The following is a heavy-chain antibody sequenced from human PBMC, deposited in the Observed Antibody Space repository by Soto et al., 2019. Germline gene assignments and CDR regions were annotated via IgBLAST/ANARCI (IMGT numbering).Heavy chain of an antibody. D-gene: IGHD2-15*01. CDR3: ARDNLLGYCSGGSCYSSAQFEDY. CDR2: ISAYNGNT. CDR1: GYTFTSYG. J-gene: IGHJ4*02. V-gene: IGHV1-18*01. Sequence: QVQLVQSGAEVKKPGASVKVSCKASGYTFTSYGISWVRQAPGQGLEWMGWISAYNGNTNYAQKLQGRVTMTTDTSTSPAYMELRSLRSDDTAVYYCARDNLLGYCSGGSCYSSAQFEDYWGQGTLVTVSS.